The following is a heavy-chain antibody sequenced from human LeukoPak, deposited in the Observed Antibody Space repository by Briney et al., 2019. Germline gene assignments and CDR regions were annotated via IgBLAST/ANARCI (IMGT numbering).Heavy chain of an antibody. CDR3: AADRGSGWKYYYYGMDV. CDR2: IVLGSGNT. CDR1: GFTFTSSA. Sequence: GTSVKVSCKASGFTFTSSAMQWVRQARGQRLEWIGWIVLGSGNTNYAQKFQERVTITRDMSTSTAYMELSSLRSEDTAVYYCAADRGSGWKYYYYGMDVWGQGTTVTVSS. J-gene: IGHJ6*02. V-gene: IGHV1-58*02. D-gene: IGHD6-19*01.